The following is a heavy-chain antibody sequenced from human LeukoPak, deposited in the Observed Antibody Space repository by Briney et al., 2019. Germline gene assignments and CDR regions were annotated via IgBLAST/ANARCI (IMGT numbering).Heavy chain of an antibody. V-gene: IGHV3-48*01. CDR3: ARYFVTATGDAFDI. CDR2: ISSSSSTI. D-gene: IGHD6-13*01. CDR1: GFTFSSYG. J-gene: IGHJ3*02. Sequence: PGGSLRLSCAASGFTFSSYGMNWVRQAPGKGLEWVSYISSSSSTIYYADSVRGRFTVSRDNAKNSLFLQMNSLRAEDTAVYYCARYFVTATGDAFDIWGQGTMVTVSS.